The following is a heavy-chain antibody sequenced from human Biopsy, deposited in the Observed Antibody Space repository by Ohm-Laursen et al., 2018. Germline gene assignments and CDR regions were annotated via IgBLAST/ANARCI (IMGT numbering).Heavy chain of an antibody. V-gene: IGHV3-9*01. J-gene: IGHJ2*01. CDR1: GFTFDDYA. D-gene: IGHD3-22*01. CDR3: AKDLASGSGYYWYFDF. CDR2: ISWNSGNI. Sequence: SLRLSCAASGFTFDDYALHWVRQAPGKGLEWVSGISWNSGNIGYADSVKGRFTISRDNAKNSVYLQMNSLRAEDTAFCYCAKDLASGSGYYWYFDFWGRGTLVTVSS.